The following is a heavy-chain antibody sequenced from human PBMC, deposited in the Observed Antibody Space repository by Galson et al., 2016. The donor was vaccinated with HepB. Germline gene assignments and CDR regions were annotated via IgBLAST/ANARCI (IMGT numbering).Heavy chain of an antibody. Sequence: SLRLSCAGSGVNFRTYGMHWIRHTPGKGLEWLTVISYDGVDKNYADSVKGRFTVSRDNSKNMLYLQMNSLRVEDKAVYYCARDMWGYEILTAHQRGAFDVWGQGT. CDR3: ARDMWGYEILTAHQRGAFDV. CDR2: ISYDGVDK. V-gene: IGHV3-30*06. CDR1: GVNFRTYG. D-gene: IGHD3-9*01. J-gene: IGHJ3*01.